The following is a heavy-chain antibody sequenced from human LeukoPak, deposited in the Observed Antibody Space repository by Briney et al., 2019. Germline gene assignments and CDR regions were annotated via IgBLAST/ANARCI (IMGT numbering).Heavy chain of an antibody. CDR3: ARRVSSGWYGASIIDY. CDR2: INHSGST. J-gene: IGHJ4*02. V-gene: IGHV4-34*01. CDR1: GGSFSGYY. Sequence: SETLSLTCAVYGGSFSGYYWSWIRQPPGKGLEWLGEINHSGSTNYNPSLKSRVTISVDTSKNQFSLKLSSVTAADTAVYYCARRVSSGWYGASIIDYWGQGTLVTVSS. D-gene: IGHD6-19*01.